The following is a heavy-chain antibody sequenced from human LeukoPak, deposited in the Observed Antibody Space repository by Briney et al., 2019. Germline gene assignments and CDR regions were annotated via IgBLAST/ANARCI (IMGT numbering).Heavy chain of an antibody. V-gene: IGHV4-59*08. Sequence: SETLSLTCTVSGDSISTYYWSWIRQPPGKGLDWIAYIYHSGTTNYNPSLKSRVTISEDTSKNQVSLNLTSVTAADTAVYYCASEREGAAFDMWGQGTMVTVSS. J-gene: IGHJ3*02. D-gene: IGHD1-26*01. CDR3: ASEREGAAFDM. CDR1: GDSISTYY. CDR2: IYHSGTT.